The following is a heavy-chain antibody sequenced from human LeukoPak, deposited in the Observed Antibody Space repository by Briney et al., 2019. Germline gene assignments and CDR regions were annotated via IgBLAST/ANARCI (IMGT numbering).Heavy chain of an antibody. Sequence: GGSLRLSCTASGLTFGDYAMNWFRQAPGKGLEWVGFIRSKAYGGTTEYAASVKGRFTISRDDSKSIAYLQMNSLKTEETAAYYCTRDHDYGDQSPFDYWGQGTLVTVSS. D-gene: IGHD4-17*01. CDR3: TRDHDYGDQSPFDY. CDR2: IRSKAYGGTT. V-gene: IGHV3-49*03. J-gene: IGHJ4*02. CDR1: GLTFGDYA.